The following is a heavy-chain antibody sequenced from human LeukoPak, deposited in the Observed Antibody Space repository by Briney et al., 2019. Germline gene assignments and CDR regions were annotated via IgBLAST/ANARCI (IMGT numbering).Heavy chain of an antibody. CDR3: AKDRRGSSSTPDY. CDR2: ISSSSSTI. J-gene: IGHJ4*02. CDR1: GFTFSSYS. Sequence: AGGSLRLSCAASGFTFSSYSMNWVRQAPGKGLEWVSYISSSSSTIYYADSVKGRFTISRDNAKNSLYLQMNSLRAEDTAVYYCAKDRRGSSSTPDYWGQGTLVTVSS. V-gene: IGHV3-48*01. D-gene: IGHD6-13*01.